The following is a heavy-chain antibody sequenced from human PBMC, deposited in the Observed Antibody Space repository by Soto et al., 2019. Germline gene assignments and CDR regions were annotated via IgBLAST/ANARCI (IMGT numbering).Heavy chain of an antibody. J-gene: IGHJ4*02. Sequence: VGSLRLSCAASGFNFGNSWMHWVRQAPGKGLEWVSRMTSDGSTTDYADSVKGRFTVSRDNGKYTLYLQMNSLRAEDTAVYYCATAEVDYWGPGTLVTVSS. V-gene: IGHV3-74*01. CDR3: ATAEVDY. CDR2: MTSDGSTT. CDR1: GFNFGNSW.